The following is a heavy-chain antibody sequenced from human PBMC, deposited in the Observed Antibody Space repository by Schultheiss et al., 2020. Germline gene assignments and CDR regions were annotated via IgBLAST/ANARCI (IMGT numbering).Heavy chain of an antibody. V-gene: IGHV3-33*05. CDR3: AGTDFMVRGQDY. Sequence: GGSLRLSCAASGFTFSSYGMHWVRQAPGKGLEWVAVISYDGSNKYYADSVKGRFTISRDNSKNTLYLQMNSLRAEDTAVYYCAGTDFMVRGQDYWGQGTLVTVS. CDR2: ISYDGSNK. CDR1: GFTFSSYG. J-gene: IGHJ4*02. D-gene: IGHD3-10*01.